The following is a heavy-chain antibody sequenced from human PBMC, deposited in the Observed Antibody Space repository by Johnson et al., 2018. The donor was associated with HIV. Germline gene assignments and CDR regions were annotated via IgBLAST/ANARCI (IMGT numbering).Heavy chain of an antibody. CDR3: ANLDVNHAFDI. J-gene: IGHJ3*02. V-gene: IGHV3-30*04. CDR1: GFNFSTYA. Sequence: QVQLVESGGGVVQPGRSLSLSCVASGFNFSTYAMHWVRQAPGKGLEWVAVISYDGSNKYYADSVKGRFTISRDNSKNTLYLQMNSLRAEDTALYYCANLDVNHAFDIWGQG. CDR2: ISYDGSNK. D-gene: IGHD3-3*01.